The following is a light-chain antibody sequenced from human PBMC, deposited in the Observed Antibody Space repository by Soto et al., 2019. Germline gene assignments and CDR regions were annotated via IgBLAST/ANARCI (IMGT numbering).Light chain of an antibody. CDR2: DVS. J-gene: IGLJ1*01. Sequence: QSALTQPASVSGSPGQSIAISCTGVRTDVADGYDYVSWYQQHPGQAPQLIIYDVSNRPSGVSDRFSGSKSGNTASLTISGLQAEDEADYYCTSYKSSTPFYVFGTGTKVTVL. CDR1: RTDVADGYDY. CDR3: TSYKSSTPFYV. V-gene: IGLV2-14*03.